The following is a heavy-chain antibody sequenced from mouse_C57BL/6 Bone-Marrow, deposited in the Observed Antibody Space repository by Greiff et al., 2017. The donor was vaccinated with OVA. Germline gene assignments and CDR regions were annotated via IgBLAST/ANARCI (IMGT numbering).Heavy chain of an antibody. Sequence: VQLQQSDAELVKPGASVKISCKVSGYTFTDHTIHWMKQRPEQGLEWIGYIYPRDGSTKYNEKFKGKATLTADKSSSTAYMQLNSLTSEDSAVDFCARRKNYYGSSLWGDYWGQGTTLTVSS. J-gene: IGHJ2*01. CDR2: IYPRDGST. D-gene: IGHD1-1*01. V-gene: IGHV1-78*01. CDR3: ARRKNYYGSSLWGDY. CDR1: GYTFTDHT.